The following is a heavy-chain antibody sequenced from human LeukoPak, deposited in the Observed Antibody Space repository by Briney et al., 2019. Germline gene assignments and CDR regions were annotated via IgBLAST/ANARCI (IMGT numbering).Heavy chain of an antibody. D-gene: IGHD1-26*01. J-gene: IGHJ4*02. V-gene: IGHV3-48*03. CDR2: ISSSGDTV. CDR1: GFTFSSYE. Sequence: GGSLRLSCAASGFTFSSYEMNWVRQGPGKGPEWVSYISSSGDTVFYGYSLDGRFTISRDNAKKSLYLQINNLRAEDTAVYYCARDGSFTSGSFFDSWGQGTLVTVSS. CDR3: ARDGSFTSGSFFDS.